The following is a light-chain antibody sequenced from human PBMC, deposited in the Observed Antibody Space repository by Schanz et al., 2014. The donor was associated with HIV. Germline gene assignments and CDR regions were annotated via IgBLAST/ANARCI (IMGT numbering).Light chain of an antibody. CDR3: SSYTRSSSVV. V-gene: IGLV2-14*03. CDR1: SSDIGGYNY. J-gene: IGLJ2*01. CDR2: DVD. Sequence: QSVLTQPASVSGSPGQSITISCTGTSSDIGGYNYVSWYQQHPGKAPKLILYDVDNRPAGVSNRFSGSKSGNTASLTISGLQAEDEADYYCSSYTRSSSVVFGGGTKVTVL.